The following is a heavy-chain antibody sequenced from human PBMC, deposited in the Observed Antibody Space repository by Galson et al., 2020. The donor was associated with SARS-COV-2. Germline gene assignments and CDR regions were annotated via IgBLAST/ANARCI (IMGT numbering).Heavy chain of an antibody. D-gene: IGHD6-19*01. CDR3: ARDLPGAVATFDY. CDR2: IIPIFGTA. V-gene: IGHV1-69*13. Sequence: SVKVSCKASGGTFSSYAISWVRQAPGQGLEWMGGIIPIFGTANYAQKFQGRVTITADESTSTAYMELSSLRAEDTAVYYCARDLPGAVATFDYWGQGTLVTVSS. J-gene: IGHJ4*02. CDR1: GGTFSSYA.